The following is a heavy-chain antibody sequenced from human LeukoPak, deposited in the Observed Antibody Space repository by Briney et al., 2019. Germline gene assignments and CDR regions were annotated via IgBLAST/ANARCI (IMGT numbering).Heavy chain of an antibody. CDR2: TYYTGNS. Sequence: SETLSLTCTVSGGSVSSDNYYWTWIRQPPGKGLEWIGCTYYTGNSNYNPSLKSRVTISLDTSKNQFSLKLSPVTAADTAVYYCARGYYLPKTAEVGTTALFDYWGQGTLVTVSS. CDR3: ARGYYLPKTAEVGTTALFDY. J-gene: IGHJ4*02. D-gene: IGHD1-1*01. CDR1: GGSVSSDNYY. V-gene: IGHV4-61*01.